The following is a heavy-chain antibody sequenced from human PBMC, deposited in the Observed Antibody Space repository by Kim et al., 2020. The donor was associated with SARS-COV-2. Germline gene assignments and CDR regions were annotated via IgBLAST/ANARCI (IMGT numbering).Heavy chain of an antibody. CDR2: MNPNSGNT. Sequence: ASVKVSCKASGYTFTSYDINWVRQATGQGLEWMGWMNPNSGNTGYAQKFQGRVTMTRNTSISTAYMELSSLRSEDTAVYYCARGHVLLWFGELLSSSAYGMDVWGQGTTVTVSS. V-gene: IGHV1-8*01. J-gene: IGHJ6*02. D-gene: IGHD3-10*01. CDR3: ARGHVLLWFGELLSSSAYGMDV. CDR1: GYTFTSYD.